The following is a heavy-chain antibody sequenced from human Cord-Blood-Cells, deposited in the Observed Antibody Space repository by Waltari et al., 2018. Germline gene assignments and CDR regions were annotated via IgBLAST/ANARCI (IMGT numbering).Heavy chain of an antibody. CDR3: ARRYSGYDRWGYFDY. CDR2: IIPFVGTA. J-gene: IGHJ4*02. CDR1: GGTFSSYA. V-gene: IGHV1-69*01. D-gene: IGHD5-12*01. Sequence: QVQLVQSGAEVKKPGSSVKVSCKASGGTFSSYAISWVRQAPGQGLEWMGGIIPFVGTANYAQKFQGRVTIPADESTSTAYMALSSLRSEGTAVYYCARRYSGYDRWGYFDYWGQGTLVTVSS.